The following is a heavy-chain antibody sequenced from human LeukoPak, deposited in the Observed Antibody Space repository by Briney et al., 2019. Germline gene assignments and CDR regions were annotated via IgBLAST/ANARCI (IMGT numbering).Heavy chain of an antibody. Sequence: PSETLSLTCAVYGGSFSGYYWSWIRQPPGKGLEWIGEINHRGSTNYNPSLKSRVTISVDTSKNQFSLKLSSVTAADTAVYYCARVYNSSGYHYYFDYWGQGTLVTVSS. J-gene: IGHJ4*02. V-gene: IGHV4-34*01. CDR1: GGSFSGYY. CDR2: INHRGST. CDR3: ARVYNSSGYHYYFDY. D-gene: IGHD3-22*01.